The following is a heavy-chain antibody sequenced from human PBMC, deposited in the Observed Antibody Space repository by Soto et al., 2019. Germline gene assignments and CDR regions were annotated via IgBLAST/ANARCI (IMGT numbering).Heavy chain of an antibody. J-gene: IGHJ4*02. CDR2: IDWDDDK. Sequence: SGHTLVNPTQTLTLTCPLSGFSLITSGMCVSWLRQPPGKALEWLALIDWDDDKYYSTSLKTRLTISKDTSKNQVGLTVTNMDPVDTATYFCARLSYHSFNFDDWGQGTLVTASS. CDR3: ARLSYHSFNFDD. V-gene: IGHV2-70*01. CDR1: GFSLITSGMC. D-gene: IGHD3-16*02.